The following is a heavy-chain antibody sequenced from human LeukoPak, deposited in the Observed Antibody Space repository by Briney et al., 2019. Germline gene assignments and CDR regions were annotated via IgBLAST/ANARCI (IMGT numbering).Heavy chain of an antibody. CDR1: GYTFNKHG. D-gene: IGHD6-19*01. CDR2: ISAYNGDT. Sequence: ASVKVSCKASGYTFNKHGITWVRQAPGQELEWMGWISAYNGDTKYGQKFQGRVTLLTDTSASTAYMELRSLRSDDTAVYYCARDPSNTSGWSPYFDYWGQGALVTVSS. J-gene: IGHJ4*02. CDR3: ARDPSNTSGWSPYFDY. V-gene: IGHV1-18*04.